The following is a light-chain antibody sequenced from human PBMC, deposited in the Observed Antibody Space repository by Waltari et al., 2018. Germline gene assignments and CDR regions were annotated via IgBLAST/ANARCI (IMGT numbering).Light chain of an antibody. Sequence: EIVMTQSPATLSVSPGERATLSCRASQSVSSNLAWYQQKPGQTPRLLIYGASSRATGIPARFSGSGSGTEFTLTISSLQPEDFATYYCQHLNSYPTFGQGTRLEIK. CDR3: QHLNSYPT. J-gene: IGKJ5*01. CDR1: QSVSSN. CDR2: GAS. V-gene: IGKV3-15*01.